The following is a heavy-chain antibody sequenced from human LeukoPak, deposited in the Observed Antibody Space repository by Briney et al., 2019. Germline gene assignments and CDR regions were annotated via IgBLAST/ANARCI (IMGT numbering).Heavy chain of an antibody. CDR3: AKGRGSGYYHSDY. CDR1: GFTFSNYA. D-gene: IGHD3-22*01. V-gene: IGHV3-23*01. Sequence: GGSLRLSCAGSGFTFSNYAMTWVRQAPGKGLEWVSAISGSGDTYYADSVKGRFTISRDNSKNTLYLQMNSLRAEDTAVYYCAKGRGSGYYHSDYWGQGTLVTVSS. J-gene: IGHJ4*02. CDR2: ISGSGDT.